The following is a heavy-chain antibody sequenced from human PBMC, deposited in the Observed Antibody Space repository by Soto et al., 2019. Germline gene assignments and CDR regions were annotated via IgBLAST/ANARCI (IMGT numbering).Heavy chain of an antibody. CDR2: IKSKTDGGTT. CDR3: TPGLMTIFGVISDY. CDR1: GFTFTNAW. D-gene: IGHD3-3*01. J-gene: IGHJ4*02. V-gene: IGHV3-15*07. Sequence: PGGSLRLSCAASGFTFTNAWMNWVRQAPGKGLEWVGRIKSKTDGGTTDYAAPVKGRFTISRDDSKNTLYLQMNSLKTEDTAVYYCTPGLMTIFGVISDYWGQGTLVTVSS.